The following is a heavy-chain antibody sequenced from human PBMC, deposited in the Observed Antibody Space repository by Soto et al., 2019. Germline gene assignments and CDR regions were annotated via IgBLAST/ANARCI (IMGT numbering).Heavy chain of an antibody. J-gene: IGHJ6*02. D-gene: IGHD2-8*01. CDR2: IWYDGSNK. Sequence: PGGSLRLSCAASGFTFSSYGMHWVRQAPGKGLEWVAVIWYDGSNKYYADSVRGRFTISRDNSKNTLYLQMNSLRAEDTAVYYCARDSTYLYGMDVWGHGTTVTVSS. CDR1: GFTFSSYG. V-gene: IGHV3-33*01. CDR3: ARDSTYLYGMDV.